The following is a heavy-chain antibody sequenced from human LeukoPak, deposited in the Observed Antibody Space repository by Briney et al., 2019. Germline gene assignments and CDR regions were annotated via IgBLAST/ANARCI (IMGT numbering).Heavy chain of an antibody. Sequence: PGGSLRLSCAASGFTFSSYAMSWVRQAPGKGLEWVSAISGSGSSTYYADSVKGRFTISRDNSKNTLYLQMNSLRAEDTAVYYCAKGRITMVRGVILGYGMDVWGKGTTVTVSS. CDR2: ISGSGSST. V-gene: IGHV3-23*01. D-gene: IGHD3-10*01. CDR1: GFTFSSYA. J-gene: IGHJ6*04. CDR3: AKGRITMVRGVILGYGMDV.